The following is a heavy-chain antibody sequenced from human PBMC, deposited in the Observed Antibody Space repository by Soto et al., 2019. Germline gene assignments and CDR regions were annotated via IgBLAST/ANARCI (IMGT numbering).Heavy chain of an antibody. CDR3: ARAGGCSGGSCLNWFDP. D-gene: IGHD2-15*01. Sequence: QVQLVQSGAEVKKPGSSVKVSCKASGGTFSSYAISWVRQAPGQGLEWMGGIIPIFGTANYAQKFQGRVTITAXXSXSXXYMELSSLRSEDTAVYYCARAGGCSGGSCLNWFDPWGQGTLVTVSS. CDR2: IIPIFGTA. CDR1: GGTFSSYA. V-gene: IGHV1-69*12. J-gene: IGHJ5*02.